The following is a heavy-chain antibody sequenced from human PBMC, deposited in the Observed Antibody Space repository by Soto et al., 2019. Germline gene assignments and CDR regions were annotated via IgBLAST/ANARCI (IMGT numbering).Heavy chain of an antibody. D-gene: IGHD1-26*01. CDR3: VRLEYHYSGTYGPDY. J-gene: IGHJ4*02. CDR2: IYPGDSDT. CDR1: GYTFTNYW. V-gene: IGHV5-51*01. Sequence: GESLKISCKGSGYTFTNYWIGWVRQMPGKGLEWMGIIYPGDSDTRYSPSFQGQVTISADKSISTAYLQWSSLRASDSAMYYCVRLEYHYSGTYGPDYWGQGTLVTVS.